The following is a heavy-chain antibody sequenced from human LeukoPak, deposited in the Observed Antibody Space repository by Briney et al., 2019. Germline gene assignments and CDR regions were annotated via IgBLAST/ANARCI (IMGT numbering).Heavy chain of an antibody. Sequence: GGSLRLSCATSGFSFSSYAMSWVRQAPGKGLEWVSAMSSSDDGRYYAASVRGRFTISRDTSRSTLYLQMNSLRAEDTAVYYCAKDVNYYDSSGYSIFQHWGQGTLVTVSS. CDR3: AKDVNYYDSSGYSIFQH. CDR2: MSSSDDGR. D-gene: IGHD3-22*01. J-gene: IGHJ1*01. CDR1: GFSFSSYA. V-gene: IGHV3-23*01.